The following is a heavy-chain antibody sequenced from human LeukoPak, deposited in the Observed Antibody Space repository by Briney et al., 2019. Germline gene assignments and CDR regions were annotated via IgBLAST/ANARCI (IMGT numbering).Heavy chain of an antibody. J-gene: IGHJ4*02. V-gene: IGHV4-39*01. D-gene: IGHD6-19*01. CDR3: ARHQRTAVAGYFDY. CDR1: GGSISSSSYY. Sequence: NPSETLSLTCTVSGGSISSSSYYWGCIRQPPGKGLEWIASIYYSGSTYYNPSLKSRVTISVDTSKNQFSLKMSSVTAADTAVYYCARHQRTAVAGYFDYWGQGTLVTVSS. CDR2: IYYSGST.